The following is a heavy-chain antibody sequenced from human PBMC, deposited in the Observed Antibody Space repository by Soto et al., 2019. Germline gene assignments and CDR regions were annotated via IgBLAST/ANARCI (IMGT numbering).Heavy chain of an antibody. CDR1: GGSISDNY. CDR2: LYSSGTT. Sequence: SETLSLTCTVSGGSISDNYWTWIRQSAGKGLECIGRLYSSGTTNYKPSLKSRVTISVDTSKNQFSLNLNSVTAADTAVYYCARGQRRGGSSGWSLWGQGTLVTVSS. V-gene: IGHV4-4*07. D-gene: IGHD6-19*01. J-gene: IGHJ4*02. CDR3: ARGQRRGGSSGWSL.